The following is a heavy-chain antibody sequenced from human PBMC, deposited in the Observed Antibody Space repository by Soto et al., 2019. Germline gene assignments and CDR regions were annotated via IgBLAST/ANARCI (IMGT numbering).Heavy chain of an antibody. CDR1: GFTFSSYA. J-gene: IGHJ4*02. V-gene: IGHV3-23*01. D-gene: IGHD2-15*01. CDR3: AKRRGAGGHFDY. CDR2: VSIGGST. Sequence: GGSLRLSCTASGFTFSSYAMGWVRQGPGKGLEWVAVVSIGGSTHYADSVRGRFTISRDNSKNTLSLQMNSLTAEDTAVYFCAKRRGAGGHFDYWGQGTLVTVSS.